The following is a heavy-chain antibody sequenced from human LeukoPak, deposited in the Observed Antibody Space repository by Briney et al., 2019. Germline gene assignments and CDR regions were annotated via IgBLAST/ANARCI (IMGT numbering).Heavy chain of an antibody. CDR2: IYTSGST. CDR1: GGSISSGSYY. V-gene: IGHV4-61*02. J-gene: IGHJ6*03. Sequence: TLSLTCTVSGGSISSGSYYWGWIRQPAGKGLEWIVRIYTSGSTNYNPSLKSRVTISVDTSKNQFSLKLSSVTAADTAVYYCARLRVKGYYGGYYYMDVWGKGTTVTVSS. CDR3: ARLRVKGYYGGYYYMDV. D-gene: IGHD3-10*01.